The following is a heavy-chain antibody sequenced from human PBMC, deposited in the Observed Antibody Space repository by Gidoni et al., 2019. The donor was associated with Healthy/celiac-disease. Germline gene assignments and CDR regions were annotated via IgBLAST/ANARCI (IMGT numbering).Heavy chain of an antibody. CDR2: IYYSGST. D-gene: IGHD3-10*01. CDR3: ARDRWFGESYYYYYGMDV. J-gene: IGHJ6*02. V-gene: IGHV4-31*03. CDR1: AGSISSGGYY. Sequence: QVQLQESGPGLVKPSQTLSLTFTVSAGSISSGGYYWSWIRQHPGKVLEWIGYIYYSGSTYYNPSLKSRVTISVDTSKNQFSLKLSSVTAADTAVYYCARDRWFGESYYYYYGMDVWGQGTTVTVSS.